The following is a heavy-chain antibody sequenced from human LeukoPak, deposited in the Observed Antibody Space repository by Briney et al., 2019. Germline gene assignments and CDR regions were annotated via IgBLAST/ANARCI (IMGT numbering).Heavy chain of an antibody. Sequence: SETLSLTCTVSGGSISSFYWNWFRQPAGKGLEWIGRIYSSGSTNYNPSLKSRLTMSIDTSKNQFSLKLSSVTAADTAVYYCARGKDAAMVDYWGQGTLVTVSS. CDR1: GGSISSFY. V-gene: IGHV4-4*07. J-gene: IGHJ4*02. CDR2: IYSSGST. D-gene: IGHD2-2*01. CDR3: ARGKDAAMVDY.